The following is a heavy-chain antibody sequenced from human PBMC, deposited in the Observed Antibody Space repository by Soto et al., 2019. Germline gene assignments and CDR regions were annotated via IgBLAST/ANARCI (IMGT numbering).Heavy chain of an antibody. CDR2: MNPNSGNT. D-gene: IGHD2-15*01. J-gene: IGHJ6*02. Sequence: SVKVSCKASGYTLTSYDINWVRQATGQGLEWMGWMNPNSGNTGYAQKFQGRVTMTRNTSISTAYMELSSLRSEDTAVYYCARVVACSGGSCYSGLRDSDHGMDVWGQGTTVTVSS. CDR3: ARVVACSGGSCYSGLRDSDHGMDV. CDR1: GYTLTSYD. V-gene: IGHV1-8*01.